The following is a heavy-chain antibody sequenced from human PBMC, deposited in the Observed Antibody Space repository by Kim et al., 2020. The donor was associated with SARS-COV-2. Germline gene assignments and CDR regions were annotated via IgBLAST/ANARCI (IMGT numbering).Heavy chain of an antibody. D-gene: IGHD3-16*02. V-gene: IGHV3-30*04. CDR1: GFTFSSYA. J-gene: IGHJ3*02. CDR3: ARDRVIEEYAFDI. CDR2: ISYDGSNK. Sequence: GGSLRLSCAASGFTFSSYAMHWVRQAPGKGLEWVAVISYDGSNKYYADSVKGRFTISRDNSKNTLYLQMNSLRAEDTAVYYCARDRVIEEYAFDIWGHG.